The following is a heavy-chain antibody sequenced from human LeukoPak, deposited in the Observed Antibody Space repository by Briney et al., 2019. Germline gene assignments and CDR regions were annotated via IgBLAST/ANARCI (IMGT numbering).Heavy chain of an antibody. J-gene: IGHJ4*02. Sequence: TSETLSLTCTVSGGSISSYYWSWIRQPPGKGLEWIGYIYYSGSTNYNPSLKSRVTISVDTSKNQFSLKQSSVTAADTAVYYCARGADYGDYSGYFDYWGQGTLVTVSS. CDR1: GGSISSYY. CDR3: ARGADYGDYSGYFDY. D-gene: IGHD4-17*01. CDR2: IYYSGST. V-gene: IGHV4-59*01.